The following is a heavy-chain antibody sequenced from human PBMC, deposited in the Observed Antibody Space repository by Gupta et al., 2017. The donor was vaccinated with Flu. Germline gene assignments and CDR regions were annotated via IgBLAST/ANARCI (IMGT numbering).Heavy chain of an antibody. Sequence: VRQAPGKGLEWVGFIRGKPSGGTTEYAASVKGRFIISRDDSKSVAYLQMDNLKTEDTAVYYCTRDPGVGVFDYWGQGTLVTVSS. J-gene: IGHJ4*02. V-gene: IGHV3-49*02. CDR2: IRGKPSGGTT. CDR3: TRDPGVGVFDY. D-gene: IGHD1-26*01.